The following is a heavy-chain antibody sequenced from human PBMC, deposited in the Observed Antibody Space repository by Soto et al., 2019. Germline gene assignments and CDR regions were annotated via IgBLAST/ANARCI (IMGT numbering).Heavy chain of an antibody. CDR2: IYTSGST. CDR3: ARDGCSGGSCYEYYYYYGMDV. CDR1: GGSISSYY. Sequence: KTSETLSLTCTVSGGSISSYYWSWIRQPAGKGLEWIGRIYTSGSTNYNPSLKSRVTMSVDTSKNQFSLKLSSVTAADTAVYYCARDGCSGGSCYEYYYYYGMDVWGQGTTVTVSS. D-gene: IGHD2-15*01. V-gene: IGHV4-4*07. J-gene: IGHJ6*02.